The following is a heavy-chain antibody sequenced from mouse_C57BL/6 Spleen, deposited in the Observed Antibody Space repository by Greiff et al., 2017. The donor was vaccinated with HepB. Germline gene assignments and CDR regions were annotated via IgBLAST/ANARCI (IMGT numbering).Heavy chain of an antibody. CDR1: GYTFTDYN. CDR2: INPNNGGT. Sequence: EVQLQQSGPELVKPGASVKIPCKASGYTFTDYNMDWVKQSHGKSLEWIGDINPNNGGTIYNQKFKGKATLTVDKSSSTAYMELRSLTSEDTAVYYCARYGYYGSRAWFAYWGQGTLVTVSA. J-gene: IGHJ3*01. CDR3: ARYGYYGSRAWFAY. V-gene: IGHV1-18*01. D-gene: IGHD1-1*01.